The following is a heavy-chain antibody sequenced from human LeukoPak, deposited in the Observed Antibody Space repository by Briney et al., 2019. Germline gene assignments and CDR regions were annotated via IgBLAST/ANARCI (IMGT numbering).Heavy chain of an antibody. D-gene: IGHD1-26*01. Sequence: SETLSLTCDVYGGSFSTYYWSWIRQPPGKGLEWIGEINHSGGTSYNPSLKSRVTISVDTSKNQFSLKLSSVTAADTAVYYCARGGSPVGATNDYWGQGTLVTVSS. CDR1: GGSFSTYY. CDR3: ARGGSPVGATNDY. V-gene: IGHV4-34*01. J-gene: IGHJ4*02. CDR2: INHSGGT.